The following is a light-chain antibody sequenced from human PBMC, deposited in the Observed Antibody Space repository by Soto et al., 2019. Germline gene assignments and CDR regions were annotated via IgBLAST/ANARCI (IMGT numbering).Light chain of an antibody. J-gene: IGKJ2*01. CDR1: QSVSSNN. CDR3: QQYGGSPVYT. Sequence: EIVLTQSPGTLSLSPGERATLSCRASQSVSSNNLAWYQQKLGQAPRLLIYGASSRATGIPDRFSGSGSGTDFTLTISRLEPEDFAVYYCQQYGGSPVYTFGQGTKLEIK. CDR2: GAS. V-gene: IGKV3-20*01.